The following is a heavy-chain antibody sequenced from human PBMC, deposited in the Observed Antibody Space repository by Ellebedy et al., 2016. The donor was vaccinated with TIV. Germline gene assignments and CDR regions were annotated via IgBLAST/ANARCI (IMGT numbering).Heavy chain of an antibody. D-gene: IGHD2-2*01. CDR2: IGTAGDT. J-gene: IGHJ3*02. CDR3: ARDTVEVPGGDAFDI. CDR1: GFTFSSYD. V-gene: IGHV3-13*01. Sequence: GESLKISCASSGFTFSSYDMHWVRQATGKGLEWVSAIGTAGDTYYPGSVKGRFTIPRENSKNALFLQMDGLRVDDSAVYYCARDTVEVPGGDAFDIWGQGTTVTVSS.